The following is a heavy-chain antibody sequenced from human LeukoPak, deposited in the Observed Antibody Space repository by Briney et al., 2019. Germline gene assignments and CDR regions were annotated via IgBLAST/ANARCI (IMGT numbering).Heavy chain of an antibody. J-gene: IGHJ4*02. Sequence: GGSLRLSCAASGFTFNSYALSWVRQAPGRGLEWVSGISVRGGSTYYADSVKGRFTISRDNSKNTLYLQMNSLRAEDTAVYYCAKDSSNIMGARLDYWGQGTLVTVSS. V-gene: IGHV3-23*01. CDR1: GFTFNSYA. CDR3: AKDSSNIMGARLDY. D-gene: IGHD1-26*01. CDR2: ISVRGGST.